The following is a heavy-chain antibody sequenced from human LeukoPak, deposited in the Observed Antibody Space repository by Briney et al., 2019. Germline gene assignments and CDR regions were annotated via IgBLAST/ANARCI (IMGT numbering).Heavy chain of an antibody. CDR1: GGSISSSNW. V-gene: IGHV4-4*02. J-gene: IGHJ5*02. CDR2: IYHSGST. Sequence: SETLSLTCAVSGGSISSSNWWSWVRQPPGKGLEWIGEIYHSGSTNYNPSLKSRVTISVDKSKNQFSLKLSSVTAADTAVYYCARDRGSSSWYGVDWFDPWGQGTLVTVSS. CDR3: ARDRGSSSWYGVDWFDP. D-gene: IGHD6-13*01.